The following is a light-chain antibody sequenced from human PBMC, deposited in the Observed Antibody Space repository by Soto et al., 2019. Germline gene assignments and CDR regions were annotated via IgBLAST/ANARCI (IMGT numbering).Light chain of an antibody. V-gene: IGLV1-47*02. CDR1: KSNIGGNY. Sequence: QSVLTQPPSASGTPGQRVTISCSGGKSNIGGNYVYWYQQLTGTAPKLLIYSNNQRPSVIPDRLSGSKSGTSASLAISGLRSEDEADYYCAAWDDSLNGWVFGGGTKLTVL. CDR3: AAWDDSLNGWV. CDR2: SNN. J-gene: IGLJ3*02.